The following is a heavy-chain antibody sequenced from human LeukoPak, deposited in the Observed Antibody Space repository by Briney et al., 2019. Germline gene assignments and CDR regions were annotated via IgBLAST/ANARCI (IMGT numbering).Heavy chain of an antibody. D-gene: IGHD3-22*01. J-gene: IGHJ3*02. V-gene: IGHV3-74*01. CDR2: INSDGSST. Sequence: GGSLRLSCAASGFTFSSYWMHWVRHAPGKGLVWVSRINSDGSSTSYADSVKGRFTISRDNAKNTLYLQMNSLRAEDTAVYYCAREGFLGGRNYYDSRDAFDIWGQGTMVTVSS. CDR3: AREGFLGGRNYYDSRDAFDI. CDR1: GFTFSSYW.